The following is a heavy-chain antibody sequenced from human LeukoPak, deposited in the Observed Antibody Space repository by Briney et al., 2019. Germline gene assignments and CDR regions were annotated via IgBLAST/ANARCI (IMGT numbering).Heavy chain of an antibody. CDR1: GGSISSYY. CDR2: INHSGST. Sequence: SETLSLSCTVSGGSISSYYWSWIRQPPGKGLEWIGEINHSGSTNYNPSLKSRVTISVDTSKNQFSLKLSSVTAADTAVYYCARGRRWLQLGYYFDYWGQGTLVTVSS. D-gene: IGHD5-24*01. CDR3: ARGRRWLQLGYYFDY. J-gene: IGHJ4*02. V-gene: IGHV4-34*01.